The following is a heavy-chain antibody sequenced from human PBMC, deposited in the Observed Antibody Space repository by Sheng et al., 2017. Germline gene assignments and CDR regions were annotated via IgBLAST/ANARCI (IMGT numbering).Heavy chain of an antibody. D-gene: IGHD2-2*02. CDR1: GYSISSGYY. Sequence: QVQLQESGPGLVKPSETLSLTCAVSGYSISSGYYWGWIRQPPGKGLEWIGSIYHSGSTYYNPSLKSRVTISVDTSKNQFSLKLSSVTAANTAVYYCARDGSLGYCSSTSCYTEPFDYWGQGTLVTVSS. J-gene: IGHJ4*02. CDR3: ARDGSLGYCSSTSCYTEPFDY. V-gene: IGHV4-38-2*02. CDR2: IYHSGST.